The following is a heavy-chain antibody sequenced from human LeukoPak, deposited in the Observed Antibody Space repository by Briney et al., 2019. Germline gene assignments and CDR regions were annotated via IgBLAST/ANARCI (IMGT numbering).Heavy chain of an antibody. J-gene: IGHJ5*02. Sequence: GGSLRLSCAASGFTFSSYAMHRVRQAPGKGLEWVAVISYDGSNKYYADSVKGRFTISRDNSKNTLYLQMNSLRAEDTAVYYCAKGWDTTYIVGATPWGQGTLVTVSS. V-gene: IGHV3-30-3*01. CDR1: GFTFSSYA. CDR2: ISYDGSNK. CDR3: AKGWDTTYIVGATP. D-gene: IGHD1-26*01.